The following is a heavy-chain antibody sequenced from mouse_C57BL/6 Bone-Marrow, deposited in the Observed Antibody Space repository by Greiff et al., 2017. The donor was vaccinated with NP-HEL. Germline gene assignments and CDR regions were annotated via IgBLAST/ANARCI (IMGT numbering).Heavy chain of an antibody. V-gene: IGHV1-85*01. Sequence: VKLVESGPELVKPGASVKLSCKASGYTFTSYDINWVKQRPGQGLEWIGWIYPRDGSTKYNEKFKGKATLTVDTSSSTAYMELHSLTSEDSAVYFCARLGIHYWGAMDYWGQGTSVTVSS. CDR2: IYPRDGST. D-gene: IGHD4-1*01. CDR3: ARLGIHYWGAMDY. J-gene: IGHJ4*01. CDR1: GYTFTSYD.